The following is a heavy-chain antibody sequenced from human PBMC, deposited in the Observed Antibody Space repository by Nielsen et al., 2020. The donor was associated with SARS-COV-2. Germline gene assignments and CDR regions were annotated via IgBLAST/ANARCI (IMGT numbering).Heavy chain of an antibody. D-gene: IGHD6-13*01. V-gene: IGHV3-23*01. J-gene: IGHJ6*02. CDR1: GFTFSSYA. Sequence: GESLKISCAASGFTFSSYAMSWVRQAPGKGLEWVSAISGSGGSTYYADSVKGRFTISRDNAKNSLYLQMNSLRAEDTAVYYCARERVSRAAAGRGSYYYGMDVWGQGTTVTVSS. CDR3: ARERVSRAAAGRGSYYYGMDV. CDR2: ISGSGGST.